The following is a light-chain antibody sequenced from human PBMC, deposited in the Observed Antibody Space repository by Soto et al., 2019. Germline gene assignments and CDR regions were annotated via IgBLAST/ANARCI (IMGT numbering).Light chain of an antibody. V-gene: IGKV3-20*01. J-gene: IGKJ1*01. CDR1: QSVSVNS. Sequence: IVLTHSRCTLSLSPGGRPTLCCRASQSVSVNSLAWYKQKGGQSPRLLIYGASIRATGIPDRFSGSGSGTDFTLTISRLEPEDFAVYYCQQYGDTFGQGTKVDIK. CDR3: QQYGDT. CDR2: GAS.